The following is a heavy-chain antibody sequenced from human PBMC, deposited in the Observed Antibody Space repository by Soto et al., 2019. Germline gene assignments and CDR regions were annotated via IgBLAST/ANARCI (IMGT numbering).Heavy chain of an antibody. CDR2: ITSASDYI. CDR3: ARVGTGSSTPLDI. D-gene: IGHD3-9*01. V-gene: IGHV3-21*01. J-gene: IGHJ3*02. CDR1: GFMFTKST. Sequence: VGSLRLSCVASGFMFTKSTMNWVRQAPGKGLEWVSSITSASDYIFYADSVKGRFTISRDNANNSLYLQMNSLRAEDTAVYYFARVGTGSSTPLDIWGQGTMVTVSS.